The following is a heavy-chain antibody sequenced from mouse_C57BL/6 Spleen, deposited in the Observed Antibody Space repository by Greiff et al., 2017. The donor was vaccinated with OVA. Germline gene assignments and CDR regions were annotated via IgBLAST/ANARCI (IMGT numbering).Heavy chain of an antibody. Sequence: VQLVESGPELVKPGASVKISCKASGYAFSSSWMNWVKQRPGKGLEWIGRIYPGDGDTNYNGKFKGKATLTADKSSSTAYMQLSSLTSEDSAVYFCARSGTGLYYAMDYWGQGTSVTVSS. V-gene: IGHV1-82*01. CDR2: IYPGDGDT. CDR3: ARSGTGLYYAMDY. J-gene: IGHJ4*01. CDR1: GYAFSSSW. D-gene: IGHD3-3*01.